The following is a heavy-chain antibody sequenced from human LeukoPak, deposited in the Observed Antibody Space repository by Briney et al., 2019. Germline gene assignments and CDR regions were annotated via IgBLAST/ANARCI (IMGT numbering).Heavy chain of an antibody. CDR3: ARNYYDSSGYYYFDY. CDR2: IIPIFGTA. D-gene: IGHD3-22*01. Sequence: GASVKVSCKASGGTFSNYGISWVRQAPGQGLEWMGGIIPIFGTANYAQKFQGRVTMTTDTSTTTAYMELRSLRSDDTAVYYCARNYYDSSGYYYFDYWGQGTLVTVSS. CDR1: GGTFSNYG. V-gene: IGHV1-69*05. J-gene: IGHJ4*02.